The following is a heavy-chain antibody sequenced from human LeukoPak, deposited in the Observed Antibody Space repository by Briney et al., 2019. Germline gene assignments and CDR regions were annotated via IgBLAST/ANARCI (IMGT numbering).Heavy chain of an antibody. CDR3: ARDLRGSGSYYNSYYFDY. D-gene: IGHD3-10*01. CDR1: GYTFSGYY. J-gene: IGHJ4*02. Sequence: GGSAKASCKASGYTFSGYYVHWVPQAPGQGLQWMGWINPNRGGTNYAQKFQSRVTMTRDTSISTAYMELSRLRSDDTAVYYCARDLRGSGSYYNSYYFDYWGQGTLVTVSS. V-gene: IGHV1-2*03. CDR2: INPNRGGT.